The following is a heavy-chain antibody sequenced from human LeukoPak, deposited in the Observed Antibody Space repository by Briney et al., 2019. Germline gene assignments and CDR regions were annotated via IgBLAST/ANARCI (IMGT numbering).Heavy chain of an antibody. V-gene: IGHV3-7*01. J-gene: IGHJ4*02. CDR2: IKQDGSEK. Sequence: GGSLRLSCAASGFTFSSYWMSWVRQAPGKGLEWVANIKQDGSEKYYVDSVKGRFTISRDNAKNSLYLQMNSLRAEDTAVYYCARDCYGDYCFGGTDYWGQGTLVTVSS. CDR1: GFTFSSYW. D-gene: IGHD4-17*01. CDR3: ARDCYGDYCFGGTDY.